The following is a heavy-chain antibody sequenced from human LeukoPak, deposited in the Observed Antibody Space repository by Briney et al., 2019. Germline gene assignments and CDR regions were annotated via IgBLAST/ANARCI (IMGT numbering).Heavy chain of an antibody. CDR1: GFTFSSYG. CDR2: IRYDGSNK. Sequence: GGSLRLSCAASGFTFSSYGMHWVRQVPGKGLEWVAFIRYDGSNKYYADSVKGRSTISRDNSKNTLYLQMNSLRAEDTAVYYCAKGVNYDILTGYDYWGQGTLVTVSS. D-gene: IGHD3-9*01. J-gene: IGHJ4*02. CDR3: AKGVNYDILTGYDY. V-gene: IGHV3-30*02.